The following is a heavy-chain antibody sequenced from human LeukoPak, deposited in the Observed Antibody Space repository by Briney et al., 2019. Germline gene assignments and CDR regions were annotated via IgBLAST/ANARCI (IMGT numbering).Heavy chain of an antibody. CDR3: ARNPDIVVVPAAMPYYYYYYMDV. J-gene: IGHJ6*03. D-gene: IGHD2-2*01. CDR2: IIPIFGTA. Sequence: SVKVSCKASGGTFSSYAISWVRQAPGQGLEWMGGIIPIFGTANYAQKFQGRVTITADESTSTAYMELSSLRSEDTAVYYCARNPDIVVVPAAMPYYYYYYMDVWGKGTTVTVSS. V-gene: IGHV1-69*13. CDR1: GGTFSSYA.